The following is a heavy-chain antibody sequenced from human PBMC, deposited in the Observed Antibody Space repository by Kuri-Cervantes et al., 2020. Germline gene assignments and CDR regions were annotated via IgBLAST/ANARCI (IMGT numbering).Heavy chain of an antibody. D-gene: IGHD3-10*01. CDR1: GFTFSSYS. CDR2: ISSFSTYI. J-gene: IGHJ3*02. CDR3: ARAPLTRRGIEDDDAFDI. Sequence: GGSLRLSCAASGFTFSSYSMTWVRQAPGKGLEWVSSISSFSTYIYYADSVEGRFTVSRDNAKNSLYLQMKSLRGEDTAVYYCARAPLTRRGIEDDDAFDIWGQGTMVTVSS. V-gene: IGHV3-21*03.